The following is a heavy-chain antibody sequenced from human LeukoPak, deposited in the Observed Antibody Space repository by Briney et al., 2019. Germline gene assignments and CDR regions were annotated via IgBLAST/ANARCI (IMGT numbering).Heavy chain of an antibody. CDR3: AKGCGGSCYSSFDC. CDR2: ISDSGGNE. Sequence: PGGSLRLSCAASGFTFSSFVMSWVRQAPGKGLEWVSSISDSGGNEYYADSVKGRFTISRDTSKNTVYLQMNSLRAEDTALYYCAKGCGGSCYSSFDCWGQGTLVTVSS. V-gene: IGHV3-23*01. J-gene: IGHJ4*02. D-gene: IGHD2-21*02. CDR1: GFTFSSFV.